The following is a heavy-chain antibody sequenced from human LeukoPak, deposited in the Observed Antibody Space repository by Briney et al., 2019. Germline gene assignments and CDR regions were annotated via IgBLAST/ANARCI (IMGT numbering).Heavy chain of an antibody. J-gene: IGHJ3*02. CDR1: GGFISTYY. CDR2: ISYSGST. D-gene: IGHD3-22*01. CDR3: ARLRLRYDSNGYSTSYEAVDI. V-gene: IGHV4-59*08. Sequence: PSETLSLTCTVSGGFISTYYWSWIRQPPGKGLEWIGYISYSGSTDYNPSLKSRVTMSVDTSINQFSLKVNSVTAADTAVYYCARLRLRYDSNGYSTSYEAVDIWGQGTVVTVSS.